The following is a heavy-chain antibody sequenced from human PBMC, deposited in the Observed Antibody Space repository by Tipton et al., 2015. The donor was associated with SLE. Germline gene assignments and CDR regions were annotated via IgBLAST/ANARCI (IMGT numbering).Heavy chain of an antibody. Sequence: TLSLTCTVSGYSISSGYYCAWIRPPPGKGLEWIATVHYSGNTYYNPPLKSRNTMSVDTSKNQFSLKLTSVTAADTAVYYCARGPNGGYCSGGKCYRFDYWGQGTLVPVSS. V-gene: IGHV4-38-2*02. CDR2: VHYSGNT. CDR1: GYSISSGYY. D-gene: IGHD2-15*01. J-gene: IGHJ4*02. CDR3: ARGPNGGYCSGGKCYRFDY.